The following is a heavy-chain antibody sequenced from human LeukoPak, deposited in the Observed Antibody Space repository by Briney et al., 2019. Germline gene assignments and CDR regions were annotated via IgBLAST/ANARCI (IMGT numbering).Heavy chain of an antibody. CDR1: GFTVSSNY. D-gene: IGHD3-22*01. CDR2: ISYDGSNK. V-gene: IGHV3-30*18. Sequence: GGSLRLSYAASGFTVSSNYMSWVRQAPGKGLEWVAVISYDGSNKYYADSVKGRFTISRDNSKNTLYLQMNSLRAEDTAVYYCAKEYYYYDSSGYYYYFDYWGQGTLVTVSS. J-gene: IGHJ4*02. CDR3: AKEYYYYDSSGYYYYFDY.